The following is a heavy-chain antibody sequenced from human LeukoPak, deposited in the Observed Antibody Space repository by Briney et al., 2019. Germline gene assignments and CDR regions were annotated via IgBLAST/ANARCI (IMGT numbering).Heavy chain of an antibody. J-gene: IGHJ4*02. CDR3: ARDHRGYEPFDY. D-gene: IGHD5-12*01. CDR2: ISSSSSYI. V-gene: IGHV3-21*01. Sequence: SGGSLRLSCAASGFTFSSYSMNWVRQAPGKGLEWVSSISSSSSYIYYADSVKGRFTISRDNAKNSLYLQMNSLRAEDTAVYYCARDHRGYEPFDYWGQGTLVTVSS. CDR1: GFTFSSYS.